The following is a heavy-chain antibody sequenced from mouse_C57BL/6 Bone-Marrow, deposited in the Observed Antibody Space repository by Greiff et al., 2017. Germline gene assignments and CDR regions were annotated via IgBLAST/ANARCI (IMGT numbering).Heavy chain of an antibody. CDR1: GYTFTSYG. D-gene: IGHD3-2*02. CDR3: ARSGTAAQATFAY. V-gene: IGHV1-81*01. CDR2: IYPRSGNT. Sequence: QVQLKQSGAELARPGASVKLSCKASGYTFTSYGISWVKQRTGQGLEWIGEIYPRSGNTYYNEKFKGKATLTADKSSSTAYMELRSLTSEDSAVYFCARSGTAAQATFAYWGQGTLVTVSA. J-gene: IGHJ3*01.